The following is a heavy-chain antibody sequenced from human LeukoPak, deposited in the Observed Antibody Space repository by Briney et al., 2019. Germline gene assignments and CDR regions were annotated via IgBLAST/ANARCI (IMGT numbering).Heavy chain of an antibody. D-gene: IGHD6-19*01. J-gene: IGHJ4*02. V-gene: IGHV1-18*01. Sequence: ASVKVSCKASGYTFSIYGISWVRQAPGQGLEWMGWISAYNGNTAHAQKLQDRVTVTTDTSTSTAYMELRSLRSDDTAVYYCAREGSSGWYGVDYWGQGTLVTVSS. CDR3: AREGSSGWYGVDY. CDR1: GYTFSIYG. CDR2: ISAYNGNT.